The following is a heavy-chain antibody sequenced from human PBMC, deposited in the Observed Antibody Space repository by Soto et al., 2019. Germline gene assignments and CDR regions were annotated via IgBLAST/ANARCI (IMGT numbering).Heavy chain of an antibody. D-gene: IGHD1-26*01. V-gene: IGHV1-69*13. CDR3: ARAGGSYTGDAFDI. CDR2: IIPIFGTA. CDR1: GGTFRSYA. Sequence: SMKVSCKASGGTFRSYAISWVRQALGQGLEWMGGIIPIFGTANYAQKFQGRVTITADESTSTAYMELSSLRSEDTAVYYCARAGGSYTGDAFDIWGQGTMVTVS. J-gene: IGHJ3*02.